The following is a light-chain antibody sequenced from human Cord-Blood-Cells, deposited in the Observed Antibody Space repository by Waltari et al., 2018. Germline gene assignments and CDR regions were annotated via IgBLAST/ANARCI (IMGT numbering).Light chain of an antibody. Sequence: EIVMTQSPATLSVSPGERATLSCRASQSVSSNLAWYQQKPGQAPRLLIYGASTRATGIPARFSGSGSGNEFTLTISSLQSEDFAVYYCQQYNNWPPWTFGQGTKVEIK. CDR3: QQYNNWPPWT. V-gene: IGKV3-15*01. CDR1: QSVSSN. J-gene: IGKJ1*01. CDR2: GAS.